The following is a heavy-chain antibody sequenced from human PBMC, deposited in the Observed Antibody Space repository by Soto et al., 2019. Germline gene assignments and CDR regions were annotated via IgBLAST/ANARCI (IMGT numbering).Heavy chain of an antibody. Sequence: SETLSLTCTVSGGSVSSGSYYWSWIRQPPGKGLEWIGYIYYSGSTNYNPSLKSRVTISVDTSKNQFSLKLSSVTAADTAVYYCARTPEDVLLKYYFDYWGQGTLVTVSS. CDR1: GGSVSSGSYY. V-gene: IGHV4-61*01. CDR3: ARTPEDVLLKYYFDY. D-gene: IGHD3-10*01. J-gene: IGHJ4*02. CDR2: IYYSGST.